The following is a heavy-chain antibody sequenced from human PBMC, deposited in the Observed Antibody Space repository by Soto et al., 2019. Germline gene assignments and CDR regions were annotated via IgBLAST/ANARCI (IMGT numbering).Heavy chain of an antibody. Sequence: GGSLRLSCAASGFTLSSYSMNWVRQAPGKGLEWVSSISSSSSYIHYADSVKGRFTISRDNAKNSLYLQMNSLSAEDTAVYDCASQTSGYYYYGMDVWGQGTPVTVS. J-gene: IGHJ6*02. CDR3: ASQTSGYYYYGMDV. CDR1: GFTLSSYS. CDR2: ISSSSSYI. V-gene: IGHV3-21*01.